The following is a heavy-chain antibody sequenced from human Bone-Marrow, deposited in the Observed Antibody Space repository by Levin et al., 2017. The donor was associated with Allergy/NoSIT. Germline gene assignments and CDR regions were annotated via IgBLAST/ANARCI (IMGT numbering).Heavy chain of an antibody. CDR3: ARGTSCSGGSCWYAFDI. CDR1: GYTFTSYD. CDR2: MNPNSGNT. J-gene: IGHJ3*02. Sequence: ASVKVSCKASGYTFTSYDINWVRQATGQGLEWMGWMNPNSGNTGYAQKFQGRVTMTRNTSISTAYMELSSLRSEDTAVYYCARGTSCSGGSCWYAFDIWGQGTMVTVSS. V-gene: IGHV1-8*01. D-gene: IGHD2-15*01.